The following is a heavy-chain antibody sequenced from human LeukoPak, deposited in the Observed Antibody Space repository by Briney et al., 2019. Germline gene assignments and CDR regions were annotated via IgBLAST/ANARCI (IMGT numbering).Heavy chain of an antibody. CDR1: GGTFSSYA. D-gene: IGHD2-15*01. J-gene: IGHJ4*02. V-gene: IGHV1-69*04. CDR2: IIPILGIA. Sequence: SVKVSCKASGGTFSSYAISWVRQAPGQGLEWMGRIIPILGIANYAQKFQGRVTITADKSTSTAYMELSSLRSEDTAVYYRARVSPRLDCSGGSCYSFPEYWGQGTLVTVSS. CDR3: ARVSPRLDCSGGSCYSFPEY.